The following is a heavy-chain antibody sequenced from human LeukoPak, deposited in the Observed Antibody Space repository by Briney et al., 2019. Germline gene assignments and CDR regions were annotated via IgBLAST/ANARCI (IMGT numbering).Heavy chain of an antibody. D-gene: IGHD3-22*01. J-gene: IGHJ5*02. CDR2: ISSSRTYI. CDR3: VRGGYYDSSGYDR. Sequence: PGGSLRLSCAVSGFPFTSHYMIWVRQAPGKGLEWVSSISSSRTYIYYADSVKGRFTISRDNAKNSLFLQMTSLRADDTAVYYCVRGGYYDSSGYDRWGQGTPVTVSS. CDR1: GFPFTSHY. V-gene: IGHV3-21*01.